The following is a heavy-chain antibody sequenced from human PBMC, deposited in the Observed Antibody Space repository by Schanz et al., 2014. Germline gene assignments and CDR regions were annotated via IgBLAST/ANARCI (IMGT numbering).Heavy chain of an antibody. Sequence: EVQLVESGGGLVQPGGSLRLSCVVSGFSVSNTYMHWVRQPPGKGLEWVSVINSAGTTYYAESVKGRFTFSRDSSKNTVYLQMDSLRADDTSVYYCARGRGYIIGQWGQGILVTVSS. CDR3: ARGRGYIIGQ. V-gene: IGHV3-66*01. CDR2: INSAGTT. D-gene: IGHD3-10*01. CDR1: GFSVSNTY. J-gene: IGHJ4*02.